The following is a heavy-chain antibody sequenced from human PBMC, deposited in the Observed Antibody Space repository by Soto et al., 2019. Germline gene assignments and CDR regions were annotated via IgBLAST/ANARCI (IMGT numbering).Heavy chain of an antibody. V-gene: IGHV4-30-4*01. CDR1: GGSISSGDYY. J-gene: IGHJ4*02. Sequence: QVQLQESGPGLVKPSQTLSLTCTVSGGSISSGDYYWSWIRQPPGKGLEWIGYIYYSGRTYYNPSLKSRVTISVDTSKNQFSLKLSSVTAADTAVYYCAREDPYYDILTGYPIGPYFDYWGQGTLVTVSS. CDR2: IYYSGRT. CDR3: AREDPYYDILTGYPIGPYFDY. D-gene: IGHD3-9*01.